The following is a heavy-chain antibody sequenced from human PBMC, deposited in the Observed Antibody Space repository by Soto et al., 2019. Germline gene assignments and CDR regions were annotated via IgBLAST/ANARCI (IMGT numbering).Heavy chain of an antibody. J-gene: IGHJ5*02. V-gene: IGHV3-33*01. CDR2: IWYDGSNK. D-gene: IGHD4-17*01. CDR3: ARDTSVTRDMTTVTNWFDP. Sequence: PGGSLRLSCAASGFTFSSYGMHWVRQAPGKGLEWVAVIWYDGSNKYYADSVKGRFTISRDNSKNTLYLQMNSLRAEDTAVYYCARDTSVTRDMTTVTNWFDPWGQGTLVTVSS. CDR1: GFTFSSYG.